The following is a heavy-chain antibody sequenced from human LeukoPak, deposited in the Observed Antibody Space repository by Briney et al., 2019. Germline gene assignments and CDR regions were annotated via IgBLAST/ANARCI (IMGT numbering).Heavy chain of an antibody. D-gene: IGHD2-21*01. J-gene: IGHJ4*02. V-gene: IGHV3-30*02. CDR3: AQGGGGVVVIAMHLDY. Sequence: GGSLRLSCAASGFTFSSYGMHWVRQAPGKGLEWVAVIWYDGSNKYYADSVKGRFTISRDNSKNTLYLQLNSLRAEDTAVYYCAQGGGGVVVIAMHLDYWGQGTLVTVSS. CDR2: IWYDGSNK. CDR1: GFTFSSYG.